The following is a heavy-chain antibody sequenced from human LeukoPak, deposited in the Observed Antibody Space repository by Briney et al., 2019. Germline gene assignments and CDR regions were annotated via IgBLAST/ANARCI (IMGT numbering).Heavy chain of an antibody. V-gene: IGHV3-30*03. Sequence: GRSLRLSCAASGFTFSSYGMHWVRQAPGKGLEWVAVISYDGSNKYYADSVKGRFTISRDNSKNTLYLQMNSLRAEDTAVYYCARDPYSSGWYDYWGQGTLVTVSS. CDR2: ISYDGSNK. CDR1: GFTFSSYG. D-gene: IGHD6-19*01. CDR3: ARDPYSSGWYDY. J-gene: IGHJ4*02.